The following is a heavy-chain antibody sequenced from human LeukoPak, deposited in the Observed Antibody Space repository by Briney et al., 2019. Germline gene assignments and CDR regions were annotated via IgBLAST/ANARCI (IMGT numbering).Heavy chain of an antibody. D-gene: IGHD2-2*01. V-gene: IGHV1-2*02. CDR3: ARLADCSSSSCRSFDY. Sequence: GASVKVSCKASGYPFTGYYLHWVRQAPGQGLEWMGWINPNSGFTNYAQKFQGGVTMTRDTSISTAYMELSRLRSDDTAVYYCARLADCSSSSCRSFDYWGQGTLVTAPS. J-gene: IGHJ4*02. CDR2: INPNSGFT. CDR1: GYPFTGYY.